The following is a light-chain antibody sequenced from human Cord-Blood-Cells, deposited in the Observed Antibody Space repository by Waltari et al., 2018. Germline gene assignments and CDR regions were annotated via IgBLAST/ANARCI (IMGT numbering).Light chain of an antibody. Sequence: DIQMTQSPSSLSASVGDRVNITCRASQSISSYLNWYQQKPGKAPKLLIYAASSLQSGVPSRFSGSGSGTDFTLTISSLQPEDFATYYCQQSYSTLIRTFGQGTKVEIK. CDR1: QSISSY. CDR2: AAS. V-gene: IGKV1-39*01. J-gene: IGKJ1*01. CDR3: QQSYSTLIRT.